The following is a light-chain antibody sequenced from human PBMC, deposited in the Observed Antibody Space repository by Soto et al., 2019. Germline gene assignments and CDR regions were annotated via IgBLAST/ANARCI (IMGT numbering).Light chain of an antibody. CDR2: GAS. J-gene: IGKJ1*01. CDR3: QQYGSSPQT. CDR1: QSVSSTY. Sequence: EIVLTQSPGTLSLSPGERATLSCRASQSVSSTYLAWYQHKPGQAPRLLIYGASSRATDIPDRFSGSGSGTDFTLTISRLEPEDFAVYYSQQYGSSPQTFGQGTKVEIK. V-gene: IGKV3-20*01.